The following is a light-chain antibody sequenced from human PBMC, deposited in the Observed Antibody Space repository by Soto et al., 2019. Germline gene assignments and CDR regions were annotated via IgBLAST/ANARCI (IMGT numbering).Light chain of an antibody. CDR2: AAS. V-gene: IGKV1D-12*01. J-gene: IGKJ3*01. CDR1: QGIAGW. CDR3: QQANSFPHP. Sequence: DIQMTQSPSSVSASVGDRVTITCRASQGIAGWLAWYQQKPGQAPKRLIYAASTLQSGVPSRFSGSGSGTDFTLTISSLQPEDFATYYCQQANSFPHPFSTGTKVAIK.